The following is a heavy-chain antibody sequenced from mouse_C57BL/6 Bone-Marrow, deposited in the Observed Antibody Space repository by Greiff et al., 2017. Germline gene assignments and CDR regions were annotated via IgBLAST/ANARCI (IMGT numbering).Heavy chain of an antibody. CDR1: GYSFTDYK. Sequence: EVQLQQSGPELVKPGASVKISCKASGYSFTDYKMNWVKQSNGKSLEWIGVINPNYGTISYNQKFKGKATLTVDTSSSTAYMQLSSLTSEDSAVYYSARLPFYPFAYWGQGTLVTVSA. D-gene: IGHD2-1*01. CDR2: INPNYGTI. V-gene: IGHV1-39*01. CDR3: ARLPFYPFAY. J-gene: IGHJ3*01.